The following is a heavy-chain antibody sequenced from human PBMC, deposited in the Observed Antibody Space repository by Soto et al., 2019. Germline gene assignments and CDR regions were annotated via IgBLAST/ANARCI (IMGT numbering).Heavy chain of an antibody. Sequence: PGGSLRLSCAASGFTFSSYSMNWVRQAPGKGLEWVSSISSSSSYIYYADSVKGRFTISRDNAKNSLYLQMNSLRAEDTAVYYCARDRARYYDFWSGYGPNYGVDVWGQGTTVTVSS. D-gene: IGHD3-3*01. J-gene: IGHJ6*02. V-gene: IGHV3-21*01. CDR2: ISSSSSYI. CDR1: GFTFSSYS. CDR3: ARDRARYYDFWSGYGPNYGVDV.